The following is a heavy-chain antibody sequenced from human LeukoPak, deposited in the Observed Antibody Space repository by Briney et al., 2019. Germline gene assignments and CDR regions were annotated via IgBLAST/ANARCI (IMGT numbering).Heavy chain of an antibody. J-gene: IGHJ4*02. V-gene: IGHV3-33*06. Sequence: GGSLRLSCAASGFTFNSFGIHWVRQAPGKGLEWVAVIYYDGSNNFYSDSVKGRFTISRDNSKNTVFLQMSSLRAEDTGVYFCAKDRETTASGTFDFRGQGTLVTVSS. CDR3: AKDRETTASGTFDF. CDR2: IYYDGSNN. CDR1: GFTFNSFG. D-gene: IGHD6-13*01.